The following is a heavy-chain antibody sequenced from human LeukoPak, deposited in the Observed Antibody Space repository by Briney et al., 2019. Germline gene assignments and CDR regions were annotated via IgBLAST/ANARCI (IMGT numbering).Heavy chain of an antibody. CDR3: ARGGAVAGLF. Sequence: GGSLRLSCAVSGFTFSSCEMNWVRQAPGKGLEWVSYISSSGNTVYYPDSVKGRFTISRDNANNSLYLQMNSLRGEDTAVYYCARGGAVAGLFWGQGTLVTVSS. V-gene: IGHV3-48*03. CDR1: GFTFSSCE. CDR2: ISSSGNTV. J-gene: IGHJ4*02. D-gene: IGHD6-19*01.